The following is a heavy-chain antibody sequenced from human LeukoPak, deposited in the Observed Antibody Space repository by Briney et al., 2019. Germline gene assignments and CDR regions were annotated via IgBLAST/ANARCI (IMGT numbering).Heavy chain of an antibody. Sequence: GASVKVSCKASGGTFSSYAISWVRQAPGQGLEWMGRIIPILGIANYAQKFQGRVTITADKSTSTAYMELSSLRSEDTAVYYCARVLYCGGDCRLFDSWGQGTLVTVSS. CDR2: IIPILGIA. CDR1: GGTFSSYA. D-gene: IGHD2-21*02. J-gene: IGHJ4*02. V-gene: IGHV1-69*04. CDR3: ARVLYCGGDCRLFDS.